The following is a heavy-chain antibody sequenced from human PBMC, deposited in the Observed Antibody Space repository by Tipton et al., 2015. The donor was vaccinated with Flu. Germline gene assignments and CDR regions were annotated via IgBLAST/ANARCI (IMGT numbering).Heavy chain of an antibody. D-gene: IGHD1-26*01. CDR1: GGSMSSFY. J-gene: IGHJ2*01. Sequence: TLSLTCTVSGGSMSSFYWSWIRKPAGKGLEWMGRMYAGGNTKYNPSLQSRVTMSVDTSRNQFSLSLTSVTAADAAIYYCARSGSYHHYYFDLWGRGTLVSVSS. CDR3: ARSGSYHHYYFDL. V-gene: IGHV4-4*07. CDR2: MYAGGNT.